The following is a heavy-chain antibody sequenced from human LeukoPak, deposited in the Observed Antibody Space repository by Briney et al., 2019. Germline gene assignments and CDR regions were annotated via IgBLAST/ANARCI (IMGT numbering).Heavy chain of an antibody. J-gene: IGHJ4*02. CDR3: AREGGFYRPLDY. V-gene: IGHV4-4*02. D-gene: IGHD3-3*01. CDR1: GGSVTSTNW. Sequence: PSETLSLTCAVSGGSVTSTNWWTWVRPPPGKGLEWSGVNHLDGRTNYNPSLKSRLIMSVDLPETHISLQLTSVTAADTAVYYCAREGGFYRPLDYSGQGTLVTVPS. CDR2: NHLDGRT.